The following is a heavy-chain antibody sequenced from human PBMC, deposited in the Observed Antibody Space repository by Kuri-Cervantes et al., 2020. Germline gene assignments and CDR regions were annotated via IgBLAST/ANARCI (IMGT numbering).Heavy chain of an antibody. V-gene: IGHV1-46*01. J-gene: IGHJ4*02. Sequence: ASVKVSCKASGYTFTNYYMHWVRQAPGQGLEWMGMINSSGGSTSHAQKFQGRVTMTRDTSTSTVYMELSSLRSEDTAVYYCARGTATHDYWGQGTLVTVSS. D-gene: IGHD6-25*01. CDR2: INSSGGST. CDR3: ARGTATHDY. CDR1: GYTFTNYY.